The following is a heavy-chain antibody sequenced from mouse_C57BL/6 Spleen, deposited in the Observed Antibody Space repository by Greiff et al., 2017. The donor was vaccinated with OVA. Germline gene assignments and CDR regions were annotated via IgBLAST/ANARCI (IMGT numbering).Heavy chain of an antibody. D-gene: IGHD1-1*01. J-gene: IGHJ4*01. CDR3: TREGTTVVADY. Sequence: EVKLVESGEGLVKPGGSLKLSCAASGFTFSSYAMSWVRQTPEKRLEWVAYISSGGDYIYYADTVKGRFTISRDNARNTLYLQMSSLKSEDTAMYYCTREGTTVVADYWGQGTSVTVSS. V-gene: IGHV5-9-1*02. CDR2: ISSGGDYI. CDR1: GFTFSSYA.